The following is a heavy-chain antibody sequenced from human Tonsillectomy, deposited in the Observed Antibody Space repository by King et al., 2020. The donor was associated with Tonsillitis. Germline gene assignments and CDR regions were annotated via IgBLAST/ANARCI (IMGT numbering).Heavy chain of an antibody. D-gene: IGHD2-2*01. CDR2: IWYVGSNK. CDR1: GFTFISYG. CDR3: ARDLVGYCSSTSCHHFEY. J-gene: IGHJ4*02. Sequence: VQLVESGGGVVQPGRSLRLSCAASGFTFISYGMHWVRQAPGKGLEWVAVIWYVGSNKYYADSVKGRFTISRDNSKNTLYLQMNSLRAEDTAVYYCARDLVGYCSSTSCHHFEYWGQGTLVTVSS. V-gene: IGHV3-33*01.